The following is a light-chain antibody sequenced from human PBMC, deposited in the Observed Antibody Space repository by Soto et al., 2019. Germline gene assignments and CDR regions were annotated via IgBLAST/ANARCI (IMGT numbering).Light chain of an antibody. CDR2: YVS. CDR3: CSSAGGCTWV. J-gene: IGLJ3*02. CDR1: SSDV. V-gene: IGLV2-11*01. Sequence: QSALTQPRSVSGSPGQSVTISCTGTSSDVVSWYQQHPGKAPNLITPYVSQRPSGVPARFSGSKSANAASLTISGLHAEDEADYYCCSSAGGCTWVFGGGTKLTVL.